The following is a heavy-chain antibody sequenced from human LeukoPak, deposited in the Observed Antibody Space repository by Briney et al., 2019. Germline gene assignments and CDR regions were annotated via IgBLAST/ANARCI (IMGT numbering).Heavy chain of an antibody. CDR1: GSSISSYY. D-gene: IGHD1-14*01. J-gene: IGHJ4*02. CDR3: ARGMGNHGSHDY. CDR2: IYTSGST. V-gene: IGHV4-4*07. Sequence: SETLSLTCTVSGSSISSYYWSWIRQPAGKGLEWIGRIYTSGSTNYNPSLKSRVTMSVDTSKNQFSLRLSSVTAADTAVYYCARGMGNHGSHDYRGQGTLVTVSS.